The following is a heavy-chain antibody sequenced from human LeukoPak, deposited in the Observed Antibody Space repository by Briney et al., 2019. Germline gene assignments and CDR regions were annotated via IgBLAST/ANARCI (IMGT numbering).Heavy chain of an antibody. Sequence: SETLSLTCAVYGGSFSGYYWSWIRQPPGKGLEWIGEINHSGSTNYNPSLKSRVTISVDTSKNQFSLKLSSVTAADTAVYYCARGVNPGAPFDYWGQGTLVTVSS. CDR3: ARGVNPGAPFDY. CDR2: INHSGST. V-gene: IGHV4-34*01. J-gene: IGHJ4*02. D-gene: IGHD4/OR15-4a*01. CDR1: GGSFSGYY.